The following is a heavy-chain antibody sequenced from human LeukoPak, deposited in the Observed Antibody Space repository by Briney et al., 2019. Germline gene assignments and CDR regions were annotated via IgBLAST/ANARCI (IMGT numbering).Heavy chain of an antibody. Sequence: PGGSLRLSCAASGFTFSSYGMHWVRQAPGKGLEWVAVIWYDGSNKYYADSVKGRFTISRDNSKNTLYLQMNSLRAEDTAVYYCARNQHVLLWFGELSYWGQGTLSPSPQ. CDR3: ARNQHVLLWFGELSY. CDR1: GFTFSSYG. D-gene: IGHD3-10*01. V-gene: IGHV3-33*01. CDR2: IWYDGSNK. J-gene: IGHJ4*02.